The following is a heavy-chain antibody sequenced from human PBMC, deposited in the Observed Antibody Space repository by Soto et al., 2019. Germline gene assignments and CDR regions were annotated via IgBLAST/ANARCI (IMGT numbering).Heavy chain of an antibody. V-gene: IGHV4-59*01. CDR2: IYYSGST. Sequence: SETLSLTCTVSGDSISSYYWSWIRQPPGKGLEWIGYIYYSGSTKNPSLKSRVTMSVDTSKNQFSLKLSSVIAADTAVYYCARVGQPQSFDYWGQGTLVTAPQ. CDR1: GDSISSYY. J-gene: IGHJ4*02. CDR3: ARVGQPQSFDY. D-gene: IGHD4-4*01.